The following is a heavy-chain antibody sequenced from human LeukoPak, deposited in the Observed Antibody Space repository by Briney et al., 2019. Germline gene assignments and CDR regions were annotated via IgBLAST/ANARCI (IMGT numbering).Heavy chain of an antibody. CDR2: IGIAGDT. J-gene: IGHJ4*02. D-gene: IGHD6-19*01. CDR3: ARAVAGTFFDY. Sequence: GGSLRLPCAASGFTISDYDMHWVRQATGKSLEWVSVIGIAGDTYYVGSVKDRFTISREDAKNSLYLQMNSLRAGDTAVYYCARAVAGTFFDYWGRGTLVTVSS. CDR1: GFTISDYD. V-gene: IGHV3-13*01.